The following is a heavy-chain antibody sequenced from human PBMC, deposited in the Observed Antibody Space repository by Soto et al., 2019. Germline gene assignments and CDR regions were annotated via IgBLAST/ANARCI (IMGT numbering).Heavy chain of an antibody. J-gene: IGHJ4*02. V-gene: IGHV3-30-3*01. CDR3: ARDPTYYYDSTFDY. Sequence: GGSLRLSCAASGFTFSSYAMHWVRQAPGKGLEWVAVISYDGSNKYYADSVKGRFTISRDNSKNTLYLQMNSLRAEDTAVYYCARDPTYYYDSTFDYWGQGTLVTVSS. D-gene: IGHD3-22*01. CDR2: ISYDGSNK. CDR1: GFTFSSYA.